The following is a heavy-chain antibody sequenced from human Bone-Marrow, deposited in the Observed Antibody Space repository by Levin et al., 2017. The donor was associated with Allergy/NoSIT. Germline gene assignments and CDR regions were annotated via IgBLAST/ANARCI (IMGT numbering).Heavy chain of an antibody. CDR3: AGYDTSAYHSPFDY. CDR2: ISGSGGNT. CDR1: GFIFSNYA. Sequence: GESLKISCAASGFIFSNYAMNWVRQAPGKGLELVSQISGSGGNTHYADSVKGRFTFSRDNSKNTLYLQMNSLRAEDTAVYYCAGYDTSAYHSPFDYWGQGTLVTVSS. J-gene: IGHJ4*02. D-gene: IGHD3-22*01. V-gene: IGHV3-23*01.